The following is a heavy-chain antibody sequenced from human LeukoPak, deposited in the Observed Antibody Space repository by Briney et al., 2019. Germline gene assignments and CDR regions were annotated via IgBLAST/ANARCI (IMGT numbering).Heavy chain of an antibody. J-gene: IGHJ4*02. CDR3: LRDASGWFLGVQEFHF. Sequence: ASVQVSCKTSGYSFNTYGITWVRQAPGQGLEWMGWTSGHSGDTQYARKFQGRVTLTTDSSTNTAYMDLRALKSDDTAVYYCLRDASGWFLGVQEFHFWGQGTLLIVSS. V-gene: IGHV1-18*01. D-gene: IGHD6-19*01. CDR2: TSGHSGDT. CDR1: GYSFNTYG.